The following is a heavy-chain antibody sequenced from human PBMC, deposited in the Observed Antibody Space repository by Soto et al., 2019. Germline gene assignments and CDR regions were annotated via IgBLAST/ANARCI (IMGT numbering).Heavy chain of an antibody. V-gene: IGHV1-46*03. D-gene: IGHD2-8*01. CDR3: ARGVVVKYCTNGVCSADFDY. CDR1: GYTFTSYY. Sequence: ASVKVSRKASGYTFTSYYMHWVRQAPGQGLEWMGIINPSGGSTSYAQKFQGRVTMTRDTSTSTVYMELSSLRSEDTAVYYCARGVVVKYCTNGVCSADFDYWGQGTLVTVSS. J-gene: IGHJ4*02. CDR2: INPSGGST.